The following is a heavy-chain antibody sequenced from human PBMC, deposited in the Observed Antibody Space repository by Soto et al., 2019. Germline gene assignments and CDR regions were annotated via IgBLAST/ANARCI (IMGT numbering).Heavy chain of an antibody. Sequence: PPVKVSCKASGYTFTSYGISWVRQAPGQGLEWMGWISAYNGNTNYAQKLQGRVTMTTDTSTSTAYMELRSLRSDDTAVYYCARWGDIVVVTAMEVHDAFDIWGQGTMVTVSS. J-gene: IGHJ3*02. CDR2: ISAYNGNT. CDR3: ARWGDIVVVTAMEVHDAFDI. D-gene: IGHD2-21*02. V-gene: IGHV1-18*04. CDR1: GYTFTSYG.